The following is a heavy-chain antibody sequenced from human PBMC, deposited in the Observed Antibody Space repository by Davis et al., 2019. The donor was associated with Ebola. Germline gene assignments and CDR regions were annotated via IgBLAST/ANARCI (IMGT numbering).Heavy chain of an antibody. CDR2: LNSDGSTT. D-gene: IGHD6-6*01. Sequence: PGGSLRLSCAASGFIFSSYWMHWVRQAPGKGLVWVSRLNSDGSTTNYADSVKGRFTISRDNAKSTLYLQMNSLRVEDTAVYYCATTSLTWGQGTLVTVSS. CDR1: GFIFSSYW. V-gene: IGHV3-74*01. J-gene: IGHJ5*02. CDR3: ATTSLT.